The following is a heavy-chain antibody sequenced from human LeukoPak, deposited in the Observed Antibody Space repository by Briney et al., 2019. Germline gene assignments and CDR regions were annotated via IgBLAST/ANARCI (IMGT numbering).Heavy chain of an antibody. CDR2: IYYSGST. J-gene: IGHJ3*02. V-gene: IGHV4-59*01. Sequence: PSETLSLTCTVSGGSFSSYYWSWIRQPAGSGLVLIVDIYYSGSTNYKPSLLSRVTISVATSKNQFSLKLSSVTAADTAVYYCARVLGSGSVRGDAFDIWGQGTMVTVSS. CDR3: ARVLGSGSVRGDAFDI. D-gene: IGHD3-10*01. CDR1: GGSFSSYY.